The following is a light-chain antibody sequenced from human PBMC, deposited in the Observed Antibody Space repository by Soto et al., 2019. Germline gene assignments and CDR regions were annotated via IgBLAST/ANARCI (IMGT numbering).Light chain of an antibody. CDR2: GAS. CDR1: QSVTWN. CDR3: QQYNNWPYT. Sequence: EIVMTQSPATLSVSPGKRATLSCRASQSVTWNLAWYQQKPGQAPRLLIYGASSRVTGIRARFSGSGSGTEFTLTISSLQSKDAAVYYCQQYNNWPYTFGQGTKLEIK. V-gene: IGKV3-15*01. J-gene: IGKJ2*01.